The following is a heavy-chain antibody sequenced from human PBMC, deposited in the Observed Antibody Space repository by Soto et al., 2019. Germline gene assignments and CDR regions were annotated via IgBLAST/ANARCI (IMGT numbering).Heavy chain of an antibody. J-gene: IGHJ4*02. V-gene: IGHV3-33*01. D-gene: IGHD5-12*01. CDR1: GFTFSSYG. CDR3: AREGTSGYDFDY. CDR2: IWYDGSNK. Sequence: QVHLVESGGGVVQPGRSLRLSCAASGFTFSSYGMHWVRQAPGKGLEWVAVIWYDGSNKYYADSVKGRFTISRDNSKNTLYLQMNSLRAEDTAVYYCAREGTSGYDFDYWGQGTLVTVSS.